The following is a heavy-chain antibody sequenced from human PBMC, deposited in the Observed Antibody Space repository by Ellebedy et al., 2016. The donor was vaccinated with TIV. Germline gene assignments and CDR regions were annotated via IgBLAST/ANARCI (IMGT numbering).Heavy chain of an antibody. D-gene: IGHD6-19*01. V-gene: IGHV4-34*01. Sequence: GSLRLXXAVYGGSFSGYYWSWIRQPPGKGLEWIGEINHSGSTNYNPSLKSRVTISVDTSKNQFSLKLSSVTAADTAVYYCARGLEVGAGRPYNWFDPWGQGTLVTVSS. CDR1: GGSFSGYY. CDR2: INHSGST. CDR3: ARGLEVGAGRPYNWFDP. J-gene: IGHJ5*02.